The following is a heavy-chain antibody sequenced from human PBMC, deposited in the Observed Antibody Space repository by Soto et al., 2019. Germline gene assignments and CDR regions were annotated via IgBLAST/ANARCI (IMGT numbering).Heavy chain of an antibody. V-gene: IGHV1-3*01. Sequence: ASVKVSCKASGYTFTNYAMHWVRQAPGQRLEWMGWINAGNGNTKYSQKFQGRVTITRDTSASTAYMELSSLRSEDTAVYYCARLGYCSSTSCYVLILDYWGQGTLVTVSS. J-gene: IGHJ4*02. CDR2: INAGNGNT. D-gene: IGHD2-2*01. CDR1: GYTFTNYA. CDR3: ARLGYCSSTSCYVLILDY.